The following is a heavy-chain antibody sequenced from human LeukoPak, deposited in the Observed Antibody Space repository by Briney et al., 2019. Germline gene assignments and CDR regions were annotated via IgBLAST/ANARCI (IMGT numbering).Heavy chain of an antibody. D-gene: IGHD3-22*01. V-gene: IGHV4-39*07. J-gene: IGHJ4*02. CDR3: ARGDAYYYDSSGYYLADY. CDR2: INHSGST. CDR1: GGSVTSGSYY. Sequence: KTSETLSLTCTVSGGSVTSGSYYWSWIRQPPGKGLEWIGEINHSGSTNYNPSLKSRVTISVDTSKNQFSLKLSSVTAADTAVYYCARGDAYYYDSSGYYLADYWGQGTLVTVSS.